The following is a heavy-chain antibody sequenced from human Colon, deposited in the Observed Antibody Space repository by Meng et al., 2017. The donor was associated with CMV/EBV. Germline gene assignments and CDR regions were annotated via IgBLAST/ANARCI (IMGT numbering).Heavy chain of an antibody. J-gene: IGHJ6*02. D-gene: IGHD1-26*01. CDR3: ARDGVTSRPIVGDGMDV. Sequence: GGSLRLSCAASGVTFGSFGMHWGRQAPGKGLGRVTMMSYDGRNKYYADSVKGRFTISRDNSKNTVYLHMASLRIEDTAVYYCARDGVTSRPIVGDGMDVWGQGTTVTVSS. CDR2: MSYDGRNK. V-gene: IGHV3-30*04. CDR1: GVTFGSFG.